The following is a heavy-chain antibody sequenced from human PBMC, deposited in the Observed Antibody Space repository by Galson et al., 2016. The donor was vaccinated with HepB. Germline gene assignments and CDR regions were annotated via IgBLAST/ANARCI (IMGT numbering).Heavy chain of an antibody. D-gene: IGHD5-18*01. CDR1: GFTFSNCA. CDR2: IWYDGSNK. Sequence: SLRLSCAASGFTFSNCAMHWVRQAPGKGLEWVAGIWYDGSNKYYADSVKGRFTISRDNSKNTLYLQMNSLRVEDTAVYHCAQDQRIHLWSPSSSDYWGQGTLVTVST. J-gene: IGHJ4*02. V-gene: IGHV3-33*06. CDR3: AQDQRIHLWSPSSSDY.